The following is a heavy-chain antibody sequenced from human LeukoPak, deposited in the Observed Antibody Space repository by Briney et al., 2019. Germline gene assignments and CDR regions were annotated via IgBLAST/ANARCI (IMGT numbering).Heavy chain of an antibody. J-gene: IGHJ4*02. CDR1: GYTFTSYG. V-gene: IGHV1-18*01. CDR3: ARDLFWEYYYGSGSYSGYYFDY. D-gene: IGHD3-10*01. Sequence: ASVKVSCKASGYTFTSYGISWVRRAPGQGLEWMGWISAYNGNTNYAQELQGRVTMTTDTSTSTAYMELRSLRSDDTAVYYCARDLFWEYYYGSGSYSGYYFDYWGQGTLVTVSS. CDR2: ISAYNGNT.